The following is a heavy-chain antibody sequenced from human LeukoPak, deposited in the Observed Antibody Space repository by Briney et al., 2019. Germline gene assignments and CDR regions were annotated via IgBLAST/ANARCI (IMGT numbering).Heavy chain of an antibody. CDR3: AKDRDYTTYGYYIDC. D-gene: IGHD4-11*01. J-gene: IGHJ4*02. V-gene: IGHV3-23*01. CDR1: GFTFSSYA. Sequence: PGGSLRLSCTASGFTFSSYAMNWVRQAPGKGLEWVSGIGSDGTITYYADSVKGRFTISRDNSRNTRYLQMNNLRAGDMAVYYCAKDRDYTTYGYYIDCWGQATLVTVS. CDR2: IGSDGTIT.